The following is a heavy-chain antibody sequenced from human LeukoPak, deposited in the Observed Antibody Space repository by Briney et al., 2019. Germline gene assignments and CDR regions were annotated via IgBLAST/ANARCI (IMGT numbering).Heavy chain of an antibody. CDR1: GGSFSGYY. J-gene: IGHJ6*03. CDR3: ARGKIFGVVPAYYMDV. V-gene: IGHV4-34*01. CDR2: INHSGST. D-gene: IGHD3-3*01. Sequence: PSETPSLTCAVYGGSFSGYYWSWIRQPPGKGLEWIGEINHSGSTNYNPSLKSRVTISVDTSKNQFSLKLSSVTAADTAVYYCARGKIFGVVPAYYMDVWGKGTTVTVSS.